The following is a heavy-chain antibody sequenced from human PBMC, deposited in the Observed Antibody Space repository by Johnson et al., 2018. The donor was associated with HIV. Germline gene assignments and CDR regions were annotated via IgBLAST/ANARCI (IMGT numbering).Heavy chain of an antibody. J-gene: IGHJ3*02. Sequence: VHLVESGGGLVQSGGSLRLSCAASGFTFNNYAIHWVRQAPGKGLEYVSGISSNGDTTYYAKSVKGRFTISRDNSKKTVYLQMGSLRPEDMTVYYCARLRGGFDIWGQGTLVTVSS. CDR3: ARLRGGFDI. CDR2: ISSNGDTT. CDR1: GFTFNNYA. D-gene: IGHD3-10*01. V-gene: IGHV3-64*01.